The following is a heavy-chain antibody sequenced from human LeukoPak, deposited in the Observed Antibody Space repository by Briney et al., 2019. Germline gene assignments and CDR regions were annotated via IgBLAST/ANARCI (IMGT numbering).Heavy chain of an antibody. CDR1: GGSISSGGYY. Sequence: SETLSLTCTVSGGSISSGGYYWSWIRQHPGKGLEWIGYIYYSGSTYYNPSLKSRVTISVDTSKNQFSLKLSSVTAADTAVYYCARAGFWAAAGYFDYWGQGTLVTVSS. D-gene: IGHD6-13*01. CDR3: ARAGFWAAAGYFDY. J-gene: IGHJ4*02. V-gene: IGHV4-31*03. CDR2: IYYSGST.